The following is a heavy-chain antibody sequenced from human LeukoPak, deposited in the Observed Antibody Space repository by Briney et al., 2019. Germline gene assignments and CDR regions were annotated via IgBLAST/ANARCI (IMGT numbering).Heavy chain of an antibody. CDR3: AKFAGGRTAGYYFDY. CDR2: FSNSVSI. Sequence: GGSLRLSCAASGFTFSTYAMSWVRQAPGNGLEWVSRFSNSVSIYYANSVQGPLTISRENTQTTIYLQMNSLRAKDTTVYYCAKFAGGRTAGYYFDYWGQGTLVTVSS. D-gene: IGHD3-16*01. CDR1: GFTFSTYA. J-gene: IGHJ4*02. V-gene: IGHV3-23*01.